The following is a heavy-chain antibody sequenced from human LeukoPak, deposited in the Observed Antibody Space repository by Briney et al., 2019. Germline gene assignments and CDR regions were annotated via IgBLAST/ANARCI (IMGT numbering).Heavy chain of an antibody. CDR1: GFTFSSYW. J-gene: IGHJ4*02. CDR2: INSDGGST. CDR3: ARRIQGMSPYYFDY. D-gene: IGHD2-15*01. V-gene: IGHV3-74*01. Sequence: GGSLRLSCTASGFTFSSYWMHWVRQAPGKGLVWVSRINSDGGSTSYADSVKGRFTISRDNAKNTLYLQMSSLRAEDTAVYYCARRIQGMSPYYFDYWGQGTLVTVSS.